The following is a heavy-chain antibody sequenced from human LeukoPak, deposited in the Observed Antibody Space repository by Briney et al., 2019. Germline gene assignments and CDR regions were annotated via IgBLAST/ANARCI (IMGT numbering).Heavy chain of an antibody. J-gene: IGHJ4*02. D-gene: IGHD3-9*01. Sequence: GGSLRLSCAASGFTFSTYSMKWVRQAPGKGLEWVSAISGSGGSTYYADSVKGRFTISRDNSKNTLYLQMNSLRAEDTAVYYCAKPRRLRYFDWLSDYFDYWGQGTLVTVSS. CDR3: AKPRRLRYFDWLSDYFDY. V-gene: IGHV3-23*01. CDR2: ISGSGGST. CDR1: GFTFSTYS.